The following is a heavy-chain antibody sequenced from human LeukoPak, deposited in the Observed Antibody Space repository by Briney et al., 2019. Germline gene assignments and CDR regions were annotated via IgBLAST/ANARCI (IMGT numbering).Heavy chain of an antibody. CDR1: GYTFSNFG. D-gene: IGHD6-6*01. J-gene: IGHJ5*02. CDR2: ISGYNGET. Sequence: ASVKVSCKAAGYTFSNFGISWVRQAPGQGLEWMGWISGYNGETNYAQKFQGRVTMTTDTSANTAYMEVRSLRSDDTAVYYCVRDYEIAVRYDCFDPWGQGTLVIVSS. CDR3: VRDYEIAVRYDCFDP. V-gene: IGHV1-18*01.